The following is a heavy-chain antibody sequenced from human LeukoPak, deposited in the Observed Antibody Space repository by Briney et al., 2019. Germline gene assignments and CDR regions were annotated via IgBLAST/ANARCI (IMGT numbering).Heavy chain of an antibody. J-gene: IGHJ3*02. CDR2: ISYDGSNK. CDR1: GFTFSSYA. CDR3: ARDRAVAVAGTWDAFDI. V-gene: IGHV3-30*01. D-gene: IGHD6-19*01. Sequence: GGSLRLSCAASGFTFSSYAMHWVRQAPGKGLEWVAVISYDGSNKYYADSVKGRFTISRDNSKNTLYLQMNSLRAEDTAVYYRARDRAVAVAGTWDAFDIWGQGTMVTVSS.